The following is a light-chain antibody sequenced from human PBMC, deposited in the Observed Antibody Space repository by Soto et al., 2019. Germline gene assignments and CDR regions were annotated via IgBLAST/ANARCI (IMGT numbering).Light chain of an antibody. Sequence: EIVLTQSPATLSLSPGERATLSCRASQSVSSYLAWYQQKPGQAPRLLIYDASNRATGIPPRFSGSGSGTAFTLTISSLEPEDFGVYYCQQRSNWPPYTFGQGTKLEIK. CDR1: QSVSSY. J-gene: IGKJ2*01. CDR3: QQRSNWPPYT. V-gene: IGKV3-11*01. CDR2: DAS.